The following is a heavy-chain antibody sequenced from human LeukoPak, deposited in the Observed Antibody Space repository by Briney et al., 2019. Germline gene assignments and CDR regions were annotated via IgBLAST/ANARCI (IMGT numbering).Heavy chain of an antibody. Sequence: SVKVSCKASGGTFSSYAISWVRQAPGQGLEWMGGIIPIFGTANYAQKFQGRVTITADESTSTAYMELSSLRSEDTAVYYCARDRFGAVASTRYVGTDYWGQGTLVTVSS. J-gene: IGHJ4*02. V-gene: IGHV1-69*13. CDR1: GGTFSSYA. CDR2: IIPIFGTA. D-gene: IGHD6-19*01. CDR3: ARDRFGAVASTRYVGTDY.